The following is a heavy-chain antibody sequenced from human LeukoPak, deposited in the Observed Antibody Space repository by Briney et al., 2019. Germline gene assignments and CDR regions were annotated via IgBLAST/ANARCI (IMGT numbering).Heavy chain of an antibody. CDR1: GFTLSSYA. D-gene: IGHD3-3*01. J-gene: IGHJ3*02. Sequence: GGSLRLSCAASGFTLSSYAMSWVRQAPGKGLEWVSAISDTGNTYHADSVKGRFTISRDSSKNTLFLQMNRLRPEDAAVYYCARGSRLGVVERDAFDIWGQGTMVTVSS. CDR2: ISDTGNT. V-gene: IGHV3-23*01. CDR3: ARGSRLGVVERDAFDI.